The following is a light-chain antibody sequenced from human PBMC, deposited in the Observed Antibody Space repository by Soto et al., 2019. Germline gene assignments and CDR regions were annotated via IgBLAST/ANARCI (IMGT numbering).Light chain of an antibody. CDR3: QQRSNFIT. CDR1: QSVSSY. Sequence: DIVLTQSPATLSLSPGERATLSCRASQSVSSYLAWYQQKPGQAPRLLIYDASNRATGIPARFSGSGSGTDFTLTISSLEPEDFAVYYCQQRSNFITFGQGTRRENK. V-gene: IGKV3-11*01. J-gene: IGKJ5*01. CDR2: DAS.